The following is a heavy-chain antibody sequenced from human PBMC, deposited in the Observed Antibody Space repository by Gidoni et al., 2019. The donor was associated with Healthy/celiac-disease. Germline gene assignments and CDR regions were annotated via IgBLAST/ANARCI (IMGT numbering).Heavy chain of an antibody. Sequence: EVQLVESGEGLVQPGGSLRLSCAASGFTFSSYAMHWVRQAPGKGLEYVSAISSNGGSTYYADSVKGRFTISRDNSKNTLYLQMGSLRAEDMAVYYCARGPDIESAQPNYFDYWGQGTLVTVSS. CDR2: ISSNGGST. V-gene: IGHV3-64*02. J-gene: IGHJ4*02. CDR3: ARGPDIESAQPNYFDY. CDR1: GFTFSSYA. D-gene: IGHD2-15*01.